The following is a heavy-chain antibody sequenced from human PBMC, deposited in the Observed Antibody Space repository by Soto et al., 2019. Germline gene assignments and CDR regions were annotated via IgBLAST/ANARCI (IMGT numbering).Heavy chain of an antibody. CDR2: MNPNSGNT. Sequence: QVQLVQSGAEVKRPGASVKVSCKASGYTFTSYGISWVRQATGQGLEWMGWMNPNSGNTGFAQKFQGRVTMTRNTSISTAYMEMSSLRSEDTAVYYCARERAHYGMDVWGQGTTVTVSS. V-gene: IGHV1-8*01. D-gene: IGHD6-25*01. CDR3: ARERAHYGMDV. CDR1: GYTFTSYG. J-gene: IGHJ6*02.